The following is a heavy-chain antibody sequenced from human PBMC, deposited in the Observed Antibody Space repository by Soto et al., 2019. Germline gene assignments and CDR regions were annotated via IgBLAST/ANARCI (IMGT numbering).Heavy chain of an antibody. D-gene: IGHD3-22*01. CDR2: ISGSGGST. V-gene: IGHV3-23*01. J-gene: IGHJ4*02. CDR1: GFTFSSYA. CDR3: AKGYYYDSSGTPYYFDY. Sequence: AGGSLRLSCAASGFTFSSYAMSWVRQAPGKGLEWVSAISGSGGSTYYADSVKGRFTISRDNSKNTLYLQMNSLRAEDTAVYYCAKGYYYDSSGTPYYFDYWGQGTLVTVSS.